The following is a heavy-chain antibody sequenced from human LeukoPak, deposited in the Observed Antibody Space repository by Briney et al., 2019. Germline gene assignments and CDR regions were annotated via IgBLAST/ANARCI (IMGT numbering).Heavy chain of an antibody. CDR1: GFTFRTHG. J-gene: IGHJ6*03. D-gene: IGHD5-18*01. V-gene: IGHV3-30*02. CDR2: IRYDGSNK. Sequence: GGSLRLSCEASGFTFRTHGIHWVRQAPGKGLEWVAFIRYDGSNKYYADSVKGRFTISRDNSKNTLYLQMNSLRADDTAVYYCAKDRAAMAQSYYYYMDVWGKGTTVTISS. CDR3: AKDRAAMAQSYYYYMDV.